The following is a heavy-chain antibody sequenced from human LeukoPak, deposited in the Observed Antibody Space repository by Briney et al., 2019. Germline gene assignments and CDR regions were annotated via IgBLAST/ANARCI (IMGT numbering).Heavy chain of an antibody. V-gene: IGHV4-30-4*01. Sequence: SQTLSLTCTVSGGSISSGDYYWSWIRQPPGKGLEWIGYIYYSGSTYYNPSLKSRVTISVDTSKNQFSLKLSSVTAADTAVYYCARARDSSGPHFDYWGQGTLVTVSS. J-gene: IGHJ4*02. CDR1: GGSISSGDYY. CDR2: IYYSGST. CDR3: ARARDSSGPHFDY. D-gene: IGHD3-22*01.